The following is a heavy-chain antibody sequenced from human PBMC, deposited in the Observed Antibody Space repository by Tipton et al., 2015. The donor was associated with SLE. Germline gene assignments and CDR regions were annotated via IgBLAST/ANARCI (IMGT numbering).Heavy chain of an antibody. CDR1: GGSISSGSYY. D-gene: IGHD6-6*01. J-gene: IGHJ6*04. CDR2: INHSGST. V-gene: IGHV4-61*09. Sequence: TLSLTCTISGGSISSGSYYWSWIRQPAGKGLEWIGEINHSGSTNYNPSLKSRVTISVDTSKNQFSLKLSSVTAADTAVYYCARVLWGSSSVDVWGKGTTVTVSS. CDR3: ARVLWGSSSVDV.